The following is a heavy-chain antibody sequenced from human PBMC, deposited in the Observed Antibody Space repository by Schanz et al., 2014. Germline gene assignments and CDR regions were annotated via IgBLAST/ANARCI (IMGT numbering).Heavy chain of an antibody. CDR3: AREVGLYDRGWFDT. V-gene: IGHV1-69*08. CDR1: GGTFSSDT. J-gene: IGHJ5*02. Sequence: QVHLVQSGAEAKKPGSSVKVSCKASGGTFSSDTFSWVRQAPGQGREWMGRIVPIAGITNYAQRFQGRVTITADKSSDTTYMEMSGLRSEDTAVYDCAREVGLYDRGWFDTWGQGTVVTVSS. D-gene: IGHD3-16*01. CDR2: IVPIAGIT.